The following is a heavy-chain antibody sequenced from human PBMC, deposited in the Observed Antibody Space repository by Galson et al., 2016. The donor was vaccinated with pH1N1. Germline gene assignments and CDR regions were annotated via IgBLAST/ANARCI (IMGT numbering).Heavy chain of an antibody. J-gene: IGHJ4*02. V-gene: IGHV1-2*06. CDR1: GYTFTVYY. CDR3: MAPITGQTDY. CDR2: LNPYNGAT. D-gene: IGHD2-2*02. Sequence: SVKVSCKASGYTFTVYYLHWVRQAPGQGLEWMGRLNPYNGATDYAPNFQGRVTMTRDTSITTAYLELNSLRFDDTAVYYCMAPITGQTDYWGQGTLVTVSS.